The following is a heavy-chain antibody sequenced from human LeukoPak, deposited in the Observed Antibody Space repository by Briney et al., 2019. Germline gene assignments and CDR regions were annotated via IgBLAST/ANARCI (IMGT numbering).Heavy chain of an antibody. V-gene: IGHV4-34*01. D-gene: IGHD5-12*01. CDR2: INHSGST. J-gene: IGHJ6*03. CDR1: GGSFSGYY. CDR3: ARDISGYDSGYYYYYYMDV. Sequence: SETLSLTCAVYGGSFSGYYWSWIRQPPGKGLEWIGEINHSGSTNYNPSLKSRVTISVDTSKNQFSLKLSSVTAADTAVCYCARDISGYDSGYYYYYYMDVWGKGTTVTISS.